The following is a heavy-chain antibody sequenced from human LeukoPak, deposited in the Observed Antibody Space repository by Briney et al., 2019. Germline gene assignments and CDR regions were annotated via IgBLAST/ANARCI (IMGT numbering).Heavy chain of an antibody. CDR1: GYTFTGYY. V-gene: IGHV1-2*02. J-gene: IGHJ4*02. CDR3: ARGGFHSSGYYTTIYYYFDY. Sequence: ASVTVSCKASGYTFTGYYMHWVRQAPGQGLEWMGGINPNSGGTNYPQKFQGRVTMTRDTSISTAYMELSRLRSDDTAVYYCARGGFHSSGYYTTIYYYFDYWGQGTLVTVSS. D-gene: IGHD3-22*01. CDR2: INPNSGGT.